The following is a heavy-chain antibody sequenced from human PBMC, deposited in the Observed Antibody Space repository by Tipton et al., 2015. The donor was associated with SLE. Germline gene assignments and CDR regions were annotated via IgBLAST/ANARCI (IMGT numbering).Heavy chain of an antibody. D-gene: IGHD3-9*01. Sequence: LRLSCTVYGGAFRGFYWGWVRQPPGKGLGWVGGINHSGATNSNPSLKSGVTISVGTSRNQFSLKVNSVAAADTAVYYCARGLYDILTGYLLWVYFDYWGQGTLVTVSS. J-gene: IGHJ4*02. CDR2: INHSGAT. CDR3: ARGLYDILTGYLLWVYFDY. V-gene: IGHV4-34*01. CDR1: GGAFRGFY.